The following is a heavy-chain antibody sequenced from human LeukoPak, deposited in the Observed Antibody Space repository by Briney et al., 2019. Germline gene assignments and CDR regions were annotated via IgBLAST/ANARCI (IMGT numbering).Heavy chain of an antibody. CDR1: GFTVSSNY. CDR3: ATSPARYDDTMARGRPEEHYYYYGMDV. V-gene: IGHV3-66*01. Sequence: PGGSLRLSCAASGFTVSSNYMSWVRQAPGKGLEWVSVIYSGGSTYYADSVKGRFTISRDNSKNTLYLQMNSLRAEDTAVYYCATSPARYDDTMARGRPEEHYYYYGMDVWGQGTTVTVSS. CDR2: IYSGGST. J-gene: IGHJ6*02. D-gene: IGHD3-10*01.